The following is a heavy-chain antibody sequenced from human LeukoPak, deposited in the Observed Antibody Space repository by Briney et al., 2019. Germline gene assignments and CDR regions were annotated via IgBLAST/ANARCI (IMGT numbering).Heavy chain of an antibody. CDR3: AKGEGRYRPFDY. J-gene: IGHJ4*02. CDR2: ISGSGGST. D-gene: IGHD1-1*01. V-gene: IGHV3-23*01. CDR1: GFTFSSYA. Sequence: GGSLRLSCAASGFTFSSYAMSWVRQAAGKGLEWVSAISGSGGSTYYADSVKGRFTISSDNSKNPLYLQMNSLRAEDTAVYYCAKGEGRYRPFDYWGQGTLVTVSS.